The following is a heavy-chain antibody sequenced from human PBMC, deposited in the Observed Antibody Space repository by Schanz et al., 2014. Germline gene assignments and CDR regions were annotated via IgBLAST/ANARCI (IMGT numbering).Heavy chain of an antibody. J-gene: IGHJ4*02. V-gene: IGHV3-23*01. Sequence: EVQLLESGGGLVQPGGSLKLSCAASGLIFSNYVMSWVRQAPGKGLEWVSAISGSGASTYYADSVKGRFTISRDNSKNTLFLQMNSLRAEDTAVYYCARDHTTESYYSAGPPIDYWGQGTLLTDSS. CDR1: GLIFSNYV. CDR3: ARDHTTESYYSAGPPIDY. D-gene: IGHD1-26*01. CDR2: ISGSGAST.